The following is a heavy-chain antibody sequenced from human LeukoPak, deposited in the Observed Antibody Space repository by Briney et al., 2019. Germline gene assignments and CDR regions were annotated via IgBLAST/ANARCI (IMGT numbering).Heavy chain of an antibody. D-gene: IGHD1-26*01. V-gene: IGHV4-34*01. J-gene: IGHJ4*02. Sequence: SETLSLTCAVYGGSFSGYYWSWIRQPPGKGLEWIGEINHSGSTNHNPSLKSRVTISVDTSKNQFSLKLSSVTAADTAVYYCAQWELLRRGLSYWGQGTLVTVSS. CDR1: GGSFSGYY. CDR3: AQWELLRRGLSY. CDR2: INHSGST.